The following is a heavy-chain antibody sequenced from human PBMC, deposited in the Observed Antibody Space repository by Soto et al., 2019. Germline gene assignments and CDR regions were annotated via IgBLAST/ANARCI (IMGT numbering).Heavy chain of an antibody. J-gene: IGHJ3*02. CDR1: GGSISSYY. D-gene: IGHD3-16*02. CDR2: IYYSGST. CDR3: AREGPDYDYIWGSYRKHHDAFDI. Sequence: SETLSLSCIVSGGSISSYYWSWIRQPTGKGLEWIGYIYYSGSTNYNPSLKSRVTISVDTSKNQFSLKLSSVTAADTAVYYCAREGPDYDYIWGSYRKHHDAFDIWGQGTMVTVSS. V-gene: IGHV4-59*01.